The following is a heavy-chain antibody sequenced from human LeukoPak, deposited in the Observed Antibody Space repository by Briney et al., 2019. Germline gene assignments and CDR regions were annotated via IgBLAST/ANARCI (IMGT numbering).Heavy chain of an antibody. D-gene: IGHD2-2*01. Sequence: GGSLRLSCIASGFTFDDDGMSWVRQAPGKGLEWVSGINWNGGRIGYADSVKGRFTISRDNAKNSLYLQMNSLRAEDTAVYYCARAGRVVPDDYWGQGTLVTVSS. CDR2: INWNGGRI. J-gene: IGHJ4*02. CDR1: GFTFDDDG. V-gene: IGHV3-20*04. CDR3: ARAGRVVPDDY.